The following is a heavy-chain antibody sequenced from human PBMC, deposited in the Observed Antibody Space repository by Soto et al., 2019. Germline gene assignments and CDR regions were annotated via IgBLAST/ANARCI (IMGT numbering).Heavy chain of an antibody. J-gene: IGHJ6*02. CDR2: IGTAGDT. D-gene: IGHD2-2*01. V-gene: IGHV3-13*01. CDR3: ARSQVVPAAPSGNFAYGMDV. Sequence: GGSLRLSCAASGFTFSSYDMHWVRQATGKGLEWVSAIGTAGDTYYPGSVKGRFTISRENAKNSLYLQMNSLRARDTAVYYCARSQVVPAAPSGNFAYGMDVWGQGTTVTVSS. CDR1: GFTFSSYD.